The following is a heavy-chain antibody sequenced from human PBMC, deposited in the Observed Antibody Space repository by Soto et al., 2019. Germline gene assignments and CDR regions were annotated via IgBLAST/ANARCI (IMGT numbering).Heavy chain of an antibody. CDR3: ARHGGTPDLYFDY. D-gene: IGHD3-16*01. J-gene: IGHJ4*02. CDR2: INWIGGST. CDR1: GFIFGAHA. Sequence: GGSLRLSCAASGFIFGAHAMSWVRQAPGKGLEWVSAINWIGGSTNYADSMKGRFTISRDNAKNSLYLQMSSLRAEDTALYYCARHGGTPDLYFDYWGQGT. V-gene: IGHV3-20*04.